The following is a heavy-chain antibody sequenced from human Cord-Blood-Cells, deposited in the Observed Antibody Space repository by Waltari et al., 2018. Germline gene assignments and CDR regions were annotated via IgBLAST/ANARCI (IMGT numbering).Heavy chain of an antibody. CDR1: GGSFSGYY. J-gene: IGHJ4*02. V-gene: IGHV4-34*01. Sequence: QVQLQQWGAGLLKPSETLSLTCAVYGGSFSGYYWSWIRQPPGKGMEWIGEINHSGRHNYNPSLKSRVNITVDTSKNQFSLKLSAVTAADTAVYYCATTYSSSFDYWGQGTLVTVSS. CDR2: INHSGRH. D-gene: IGHD6-13*01. CDR3: ATTYSSSFDY.